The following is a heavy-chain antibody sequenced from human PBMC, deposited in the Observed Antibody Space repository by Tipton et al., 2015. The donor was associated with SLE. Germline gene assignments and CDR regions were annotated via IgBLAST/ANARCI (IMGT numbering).Heavy chain of an antibody. CDR1: GFTLSPYG. V-gene: IGHV3-30*12. CDR2: IASDGSKK. CDR3: ARSRNSGVWPRDFDL. D-gene: IGHD2-8*02. J-gene: IGHJ2*01. Sequence: SGFTLSPYGMHWVRQRPGKGLEWVTVIASDGSKKNYADPVKGRFTISRDNAKNTLYLQVNSLRAEDTAVYYCARSRNSGVWPRDFDLWGRGTLVSVSS.